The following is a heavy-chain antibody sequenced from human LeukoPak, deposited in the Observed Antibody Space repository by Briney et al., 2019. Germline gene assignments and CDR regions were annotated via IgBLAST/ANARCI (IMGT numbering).Heavy chain of an antibody. D-gene: IGHD3-22*01. CDR2: IIPIFGTA. V-gene: IGHV1-69*06. CDR1: GGTFSSYA. J-gene: IGHJ4*02. Sequence: SVKVSCKASGGTFSSYAISWVRQAPGQGLEWMGGIIPIFGTANYAQKFQGRVTITADKSTSTAYMELSSLRSDDTAVYYCARAMGYDSSGYYYFDYWGQGTLVTVSS. CDR3: ARAMGYDSSGYYYFDY.